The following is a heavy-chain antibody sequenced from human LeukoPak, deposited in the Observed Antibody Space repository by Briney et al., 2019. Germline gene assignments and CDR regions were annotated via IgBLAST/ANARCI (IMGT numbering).Heavy chain of an antibody. D-gene: IGHD3-16*01. CDR1: GFTFSTYA. CDR2: ISGSGDST. CDR3: ARGSYNPFDY. J-gene: IGHJ4*02. V-gene: IGHV3-23*01. Sequence: GGSLRLSCAASGFTFSTYAMSRVREAPGEGLEWVSGISGSGDSTNYADSVKGRFTISRDNSKNTQYLQMNSLRAEDTAVYYCARGSYNPFDYWGQGTLVTVSS.